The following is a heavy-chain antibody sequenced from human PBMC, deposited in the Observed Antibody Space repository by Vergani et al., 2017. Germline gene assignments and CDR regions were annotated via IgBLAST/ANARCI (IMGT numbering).Heavy chain of an antibody. CDR3: ASSKDPGTFDY. J-gene: IGHJ4*02. CDR2: ISGSGGST. CDR1: GYTFTSDD. V-gene: IGHV3-23*04. Sequence: VQLVQSGAEVKKPGASVKVSCKASGYTFTSDDINWVRQAPGKGLEWVSAISGSGGSTYYADSVKGRFTISRDNSKNTLYLQMNSLRAEDTAVYYCASSKDPGTFDYWGQGTLVTVSS. D-gene: IGHD2-2*01.